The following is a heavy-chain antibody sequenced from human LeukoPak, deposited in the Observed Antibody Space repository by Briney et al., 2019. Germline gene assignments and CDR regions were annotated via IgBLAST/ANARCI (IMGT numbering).Heavy chain of an antibody. D-gene: IGHD3-22*01. J-gene: IGHJ4*02. CDR1: GGSISSYY. CDR3: ARGGYYDSSGYDIDY. Sequence: SETLSLTCTVSGGSISSYYWSWIRQPPGKGLEWVGYIYYSGSTNYNPSLTSRGTISVDTSKNQFSLKLSSVTAADTAVYYCARGGYYDSSGYDIDYWGQGTLVTVSS. CDR2: IYYSGST. V-gene: IGHV4-59*01.